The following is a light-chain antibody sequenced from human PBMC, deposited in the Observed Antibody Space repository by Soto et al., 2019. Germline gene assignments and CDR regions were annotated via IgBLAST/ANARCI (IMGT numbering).Light chain of an antibody. CDR3: QQYYSYPPLT. CDR1: QSVSGW. CDR2: AAS. Sequence: DIEMTQSPSTLYASVGDTVTVTCRASQSVSGWLAWYQQKPGEAPKLLIYAASTLQSGVPSRFSGSGSGTDFTLTISCLQSEDFAAYYCQQYYSYPPLTFGGGTKVDIK. J-gene: IGKJ4*01. V-gene: IGKV1-5*01.